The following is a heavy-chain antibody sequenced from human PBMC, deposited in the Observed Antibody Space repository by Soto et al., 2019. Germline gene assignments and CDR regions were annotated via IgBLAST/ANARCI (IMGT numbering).Heavy chain of an antibody. Sequence: PGGSLRLSCAASGFTFSSNGMHWVRQAPGKGLEWLAVIRYDGSNTNYADSVKGRFTISRDNSNNMLYLQMNSLRAEDTAVYYCAKARSPYYYYYGMDVWGQGTTVTVSS. CDR2: IRYDGSNT. V-gene: IGHV3-30*02. CDR1: GFTFSSNG. J-gene: IGHJ6*02. D-gene: IGHD6-6*01. CDR3: AKARSPYYYYYGMDV.